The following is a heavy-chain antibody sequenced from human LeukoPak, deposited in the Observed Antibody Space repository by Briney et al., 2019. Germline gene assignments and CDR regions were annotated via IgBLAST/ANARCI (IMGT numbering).Heavy chain of an antibody. J-gene: IGHJ6*03. D-gene: IGHD3-10*01. CDR2: IYYSGST. V-gene: IGHV4-39*07. Sequence: SETLSLTCTVSGGSISSSSYYWGWIRQPPGKGLEWIGSIYYSGSTYYNPSLKSRVTISVDTSKNQFSLKLSSVTAADTAVYYCARFGGTSRYYYYYMDVWGKGTTVTVSS. CDR3: ARFGGTSRYYYYYMDV. CDR1: GGSISSSSYY.